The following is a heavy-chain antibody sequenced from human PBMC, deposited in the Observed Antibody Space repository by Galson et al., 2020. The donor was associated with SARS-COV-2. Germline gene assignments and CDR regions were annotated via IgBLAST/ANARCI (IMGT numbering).Heavy chain of an antibody. V-gene: IGHV3-30-3*01. CDR2: ISYDGNK. CDR1: GFTFRNYA. Sequence: GGSLRLSCAASGFTFRNYALHWVRQAPGKGLEWVAVISYDGNKFYADSVKGRFTISRDNSKNTVYLQMNSLRPDDTAVYYCARCRDGYNYNDYWGQGTLVTVSS. J-gene: IGHJ4*02. D-gene: IGHD3-10*01. CDR3: ARCRDGYNYNDY.